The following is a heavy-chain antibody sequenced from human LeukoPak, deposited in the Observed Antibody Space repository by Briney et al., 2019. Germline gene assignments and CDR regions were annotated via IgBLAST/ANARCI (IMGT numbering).Heavy chain of an antibody. CDR1: GYTFTSYY. CDR2: INPSGGST. J-gene: IGHJ4*02. CDR3: ARDGPGYSSPTGFDY. D-gene: IGHD6-13*01. Sequence: GASVKVSCKASGYTFTSYYTHWVRQAPGQGLEWMGIINPSGGSTSYAQKFQGRVTMTRDMSTSTVYMELSSLRSEDTAVYYCARDGPGYSSPTGFDYWGQGTLVTVSS. V-gene: IGHV1-46*01.